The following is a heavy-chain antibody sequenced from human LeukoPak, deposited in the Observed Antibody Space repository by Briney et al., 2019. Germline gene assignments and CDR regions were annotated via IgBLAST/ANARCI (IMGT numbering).Heavy chain of an antibody. CDR3: ARYQTPIAAAGSRYAFDI. D-gene: IGHD6-13*01. CDR1: GFTFPSYW. V-gene: IGHV3-7*03. CDR2: IKHDGSER. J-gene: IGHJ3*02. Sequence: PGGSLRLSCAASGFTFPSYWMSWVRQAPGKGLEWVTNIKHDGSERYYVDSVKGRFTISRDDAKKSVYLQMSSLRAEDTALYYCARYQTPIAAAGSRYAFDIWGQGTMVTVSS.